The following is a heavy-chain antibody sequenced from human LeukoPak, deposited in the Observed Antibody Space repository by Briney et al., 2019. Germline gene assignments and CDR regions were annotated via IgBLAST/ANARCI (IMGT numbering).Heavy chain of an antibody. CDR1: RYTFTSYG. D-gene: IGHD6-13*01. CDR3: APHVAAAGNYYYYGMDV. Sequence: ASVKVSCKASRYTFTSYGISWVRQAPGQGREWMGWISAYNGNTNYAQKLQVRVTMTTDTFTSTAYMELRSLRSDDTCVYYCAPHVAAAGNYYYYGMDVWGQGTTVTVSS. V-gene: IGHV1-18*01. CDR2: ISAYNGNT. J-gene: IGHJ6*02.